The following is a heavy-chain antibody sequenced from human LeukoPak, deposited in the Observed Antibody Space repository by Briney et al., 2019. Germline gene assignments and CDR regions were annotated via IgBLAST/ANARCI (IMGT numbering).Heavy chain of an antibody. Sequence: PSETLSLTCTVSGGSISSYYWRWMRQPPGKGLEWIGYIYYSGSTNYNPSLKSRVTISVDTSKAQFSLKLTSMSAADTAVYYCARVGDTSGYFYYLDYWGQGTLVTVSS. J-gene: IGHJ4*02. CDR3: ARVGDTSGYFYYLDY. CDR2: IYYSGST. D-gene: IGHD3-22*01. CDR1: GGSISSYY. V-gene: IGHV4-59*01.